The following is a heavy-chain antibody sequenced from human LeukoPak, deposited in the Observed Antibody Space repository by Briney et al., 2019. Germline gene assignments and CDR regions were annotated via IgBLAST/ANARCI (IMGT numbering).Heavy chain of an antibody. J-gene: IGHJ6*03. CDR2: ISPSGGST. CDR3: ARGHCSSTSCHSYYYYYMDV. V-gene: IGHV1-46*01. Sequence: ASVKVSCKAFGYTFTCNYMHWVRQAPGQGPEWMGVISPSGGSTTYAQKFQGRVTLTRDMSTSTDYLELSSLRSEDTAVYYCARGHCSSTSCHSYYYYYMDVWGKGTTVTISS. CDR1: GYTFTCNY. D-gene: IGHD2-2*01.